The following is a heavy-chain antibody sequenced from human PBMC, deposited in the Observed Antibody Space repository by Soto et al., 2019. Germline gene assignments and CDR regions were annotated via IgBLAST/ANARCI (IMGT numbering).Heavy chain of an antibody. D-gene: IGHD2-2*01. CDR3: ARAYQLPHYYGMDV. V-gene: IGHV1-2*04. CDR2: INPNSGGT. CDR1: GYTFTGYY. Sequence: ASVKVSCKASGYTFTGYYMHWVRQAPGQGLEWMGWINPNSGGTNYAQKFQGWVNMTRDTSISTAYMELSRLRSDDTAVYYCARAYQLPHYYGMDVWGQGTTVTVSS. J-gene: IGHJ6*02.